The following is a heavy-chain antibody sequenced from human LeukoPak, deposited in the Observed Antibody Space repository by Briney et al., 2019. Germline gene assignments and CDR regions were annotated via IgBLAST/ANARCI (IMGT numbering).Heavy chain of an antibody. CDR2: IYYSGST. V-gene: IGHV4-59*01. D-gene: IGHD3-9*01. J-gene: IGHJ4*02. CDR3: ARGIRYFDWLSIDY. CDR1: GGSISNYY. Sequence: PSETLSLTCTVSGGSISNYYWSWIRQPPGKGLEWIGYIYYSGSTNYNPSLKSRVTISVDTSKNQFSLKLSSVTAADTAVYYCARGIRYFDWLSIDYWGQGTLVTVSS.